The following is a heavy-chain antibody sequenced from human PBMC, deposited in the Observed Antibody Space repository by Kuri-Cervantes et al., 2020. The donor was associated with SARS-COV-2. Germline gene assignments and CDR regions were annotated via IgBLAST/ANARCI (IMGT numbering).Heavy chain of an antibody. CDR3: ARRESGSYFGFLDS. J-gene: IGHJ4*02. V-gene: IGHV3-33*01. CDR2: IWFDGSQT. D-gene: IGHD1-26*01. Sequence: GESLKISCAASGFMFSAYGMHWVRQSPGKGLEWLAFIWFDGSQTYYSDSVKGRFTISRDNSSNTLYLQMNSLRVEDTAMYYCARRESGSYFGFLDSWGQGILVTVSS. CDR1: GFMFSAYG.